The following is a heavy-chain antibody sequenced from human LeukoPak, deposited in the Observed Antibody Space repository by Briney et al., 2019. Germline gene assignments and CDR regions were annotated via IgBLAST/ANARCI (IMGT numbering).Heavy chain of an antibody. CDR3: ASCVAGKVNWYFDL. CDR2: IWYDGSNT. V-gene: IGHV3-33*01. D-gene: IGHD6-19*01. J-gene: IGHJ2*01. CDR1: GFTFSSYG. Sequence: GRSLRLSCAASGFTFSSYGMHWVRQAPGKRLEWVAIIWYDGSNTYYADSVKGRFTISRDNSKNTLYLQMNSLRAEDTAVYYCASCVAGKVNWYFDLWGRGTLVTVSS.